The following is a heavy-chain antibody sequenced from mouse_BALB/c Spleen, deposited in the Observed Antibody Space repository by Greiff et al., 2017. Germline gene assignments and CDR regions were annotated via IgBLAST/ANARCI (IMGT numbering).Heavy chain of an antibody. Sequence: QVQLQQPGAELVRPGASVKLSCKASGYTFTSYWINWVKQRPGKGLEWIGNIYPSDSYTNYNQKFKDKATLTVDKSSSTAYMQLSSPTSEDSAVYYCTRSSTGNFDYWGQGTTLTVSS. D-gene: IGHD4-1*02. V-gene: IGHV1-69*02. CDR2: IYPSDSYT. J-gene: IGHJ2*01. CDR3: TRSSTGNFDY. CDR1: GYTFTSYW.